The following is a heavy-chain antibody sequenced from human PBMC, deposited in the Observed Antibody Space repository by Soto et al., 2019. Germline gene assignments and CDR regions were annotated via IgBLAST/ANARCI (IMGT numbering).Heavy chain of an antibody. Sequence: ASVKVSCKASGYTFTGYYMHWVRQAPGQGLEWMGWINPNSGGTNYAQKFQGWVTMTRDTSISTAYMELSRLRSDDTAVYYCARVSNSGYDRGAFDYWGQGTLVTVSS. CDR3: ARVSNSGYDRGAFDY. CDR2: INPNSGGT. D-gene: IGHD5-12*01. J-gene: IGHJ4*02. V-gene: IGHV1-2*04. CDR1: GYTFTGYY.